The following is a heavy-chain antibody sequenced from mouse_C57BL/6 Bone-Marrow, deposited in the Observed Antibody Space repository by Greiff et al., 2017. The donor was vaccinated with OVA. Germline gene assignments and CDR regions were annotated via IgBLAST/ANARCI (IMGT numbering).Heavy chain of an antibody. V-gene: IGHV1-72*01. Sequence: QVQLQQSGAELVKPGASVKLSCKASGYTFTSYWMHWVKQRPGRGLEWIGRIDPNSGGTKYNEKFKSKATLTVDKPSSTAYMQLSSLTSEDSAVYYCARSGGDYCKGGGWFDYWGQGTLVTVSA. CDR3: ARSGGDYCKGGGWFDY. CDR2: IDPNSGGT. CDR1: GYTFTSYW. D-gene: IGHD2-1*01. J-gene: IGHJ3*01.